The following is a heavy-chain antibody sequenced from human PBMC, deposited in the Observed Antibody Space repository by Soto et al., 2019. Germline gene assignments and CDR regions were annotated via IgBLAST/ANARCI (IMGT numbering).Heavy chain of an antibody. CDR1: GFTFSSYS. CDR3: ARDGYCSGGSCYSVPVFDY. J-gene: IGHJ4*02. CDR2: ISSSSYI. Sequence: GGSLRLSCAASGFTFSSYSMNWVRQAPGKGLEWVSSISSSSYIYYADSVKGRFTISRDIAKNSLHLQMISLRAEDTAVYYCARDGYCSGGSCYSVPVFDYWGQGTLVTVSS. V-gene: IGHV3-21*01. D-gene: IGHD2-15*01.